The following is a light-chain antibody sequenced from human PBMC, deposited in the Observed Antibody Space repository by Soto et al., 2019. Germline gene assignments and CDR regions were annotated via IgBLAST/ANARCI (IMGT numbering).Light chain of an antibody. Sequence: DIQMTQSPSTQSASVGDRVTITCRASQSISSWLARYQQKPGKAPKLLIYDASSLESGVPSRFSGSGSGTEFTLTIISLQPDDFATYYCQQYNSYPWTFGQGTKVDIK. V-gene: IGKV1-5*01. J-gene: IGKJ1*01. CDR3: QQYNSYPWT. CDR2: DAS. CDR1: QSISSW.